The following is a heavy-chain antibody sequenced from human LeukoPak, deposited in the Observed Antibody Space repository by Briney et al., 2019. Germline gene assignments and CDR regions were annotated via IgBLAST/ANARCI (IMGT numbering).Heavy chain of an antibody. CDR3: ARQLFSARSWFDP. CDR2: IDSSGST. J-gene: IGHJ5*02. Sequence: SETLSLTCSVSGGSTSNYYWSWIRQPPEKGLEWIGYIDSSGSTNYNPSLRSRVTISVDASKNEFSLKLSSVTAADTAVYYCARQLFSARSWFDPWGQGTLVTVSS. V-gene: IGHV4-4*09. CDR1: GGSTSNYY. D-gene: IGHD6-13*01.